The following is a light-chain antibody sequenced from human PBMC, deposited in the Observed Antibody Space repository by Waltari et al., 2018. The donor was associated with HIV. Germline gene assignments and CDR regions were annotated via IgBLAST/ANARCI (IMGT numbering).Light chain of an antibody. CDR1: GSDVGRYIY. J-gene: IGLJ3*02. CDR3: CSYAGGYTWV. Sequence: QSALTQPRSVSGSPGQSVTISCTGTGSDVGRYIYVSWYQHVPGKAPTLISDDVSKRPSGVPDRFSGSKSANTASLIIAGLQAEDEADYYCCSYAGGYTWVFGGGTKLTVL. CDR2: DVS. V-gene: IGLV2-11*01.